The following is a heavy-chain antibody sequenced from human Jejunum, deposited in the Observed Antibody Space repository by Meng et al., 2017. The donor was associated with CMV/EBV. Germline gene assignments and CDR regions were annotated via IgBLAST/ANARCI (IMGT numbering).Heavy chain of an antibody. J-gene: IGHJ5*01. CDR2: IYSGGDKT. CDR1: GIRGTTNY. Sequence: HLVESGGGVFQPGGSLRFSCAVYGIRGTTNYMTGVRQTQGKGLEWVSVIYSGGDKTYYADSVKGRFTISRDSSRNTLYLQMTSLRAGDTALYYCARGAMSFESWGQGTLVTVSS. CDR3: ARGAMSFES. V-gene: IGHV3-66*01.